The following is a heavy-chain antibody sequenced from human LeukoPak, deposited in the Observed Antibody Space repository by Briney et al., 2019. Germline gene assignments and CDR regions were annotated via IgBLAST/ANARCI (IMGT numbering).Heavy chain of an antibody. D-gene: IGHD1-7*01. CDR1: QFTFEDYA. CDR2: ITRNSGII. J-gene: IGHJ3*02. CDR3: AKDILGTTSDAFDI. Sequence: PGRSLRLSCAASQFTFEDYAMHLVRQVPGKGLEWVSGITRNSGIIAYADSVKGRFTISRDNANKSLYLHMNSLRPEDTAFYYCAKDILGTTSDAFDIWGQGAMVIVSS. V-gene: IGHV3-9*01.